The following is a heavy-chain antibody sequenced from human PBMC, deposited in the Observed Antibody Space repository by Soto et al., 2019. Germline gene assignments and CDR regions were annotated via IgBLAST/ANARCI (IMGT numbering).Heavy chain of an antibody. CDR2: ISSSSGST. CDR1: GFTFSDYY. V-gene: IGHV3-11*06. CDR3: ARDRGGYDRLYYYHGMDV. Sequence: GGSLRLSCAASGFTFSDYYMSWIRQAPGKGLEYISYISSSSGSTNYADSVKGRFTISRDNAKNSLYLQMSSLRAEDTAVYYCARDRGGYDRLYYYHGMDVWGQGTTVTVS. J-gene: IGHJ6*02. D-gene: IGHD5-12*01.